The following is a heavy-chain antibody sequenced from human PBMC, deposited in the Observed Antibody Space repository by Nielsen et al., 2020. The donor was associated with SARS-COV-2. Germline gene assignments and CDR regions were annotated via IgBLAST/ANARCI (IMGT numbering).Heavy chain of an antibody. J-gene: IGHJ4*02. Sequence: SETLSLTCTVSGGSISSGGYYWSWIRQHPGKGLEWIGYIYYSGSTYYNPSLKSRVTISVDTSKNQFSLKLSSVTAADTAVYYCARHGYYYDSSGFDYWGQGTLVTVSS. CDR3: ARHGYYYDSSGFDY. CDR1: GGSISSGGYY. V-gene: IGHV4-31*03. CDR2: IYYSGST. D-gene: IGHD3-22*01.